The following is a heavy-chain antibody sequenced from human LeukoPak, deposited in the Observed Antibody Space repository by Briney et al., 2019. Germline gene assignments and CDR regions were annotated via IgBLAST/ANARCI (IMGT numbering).Heavy chain of an antibody. J-gene: IGHJ4*02. CDR3: AKAALAYYYDSSGYYTSDY. Sequence: GSLRLSCAASGFTFSSYGMHWVRQAPGKGLEWVAVISYDGSNKYYADSVKGRFTISRDNSKNTLYLQMNSLRAEDTAVYYCAKAALAYYYDSSGYYTSDYWGQGTLVTVSS. D-gene: IGHD3-22*01. CDR1: GFTFSSYG. V-gene: IGHV3-30*18. CDR2: ISYDGSNK.